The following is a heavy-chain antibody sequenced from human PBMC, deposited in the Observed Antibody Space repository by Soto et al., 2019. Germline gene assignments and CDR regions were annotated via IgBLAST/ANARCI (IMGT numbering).Heavy chain of an antibody. Sequence: SQTLSLTCAISGDSVSSNSAAWNWIRQSPSRGLEWLGRTYYRSKWYNDYAVSVKSRITINPDTSKNQFSLKLSSVTAADTAVYYCARGGSSSSRHVYYYYYYGMDVWGQGTTVTVSS. CDR3: ARGGSSSSRHVYYYYYYGMDV. CDR2: TYYRSKWYN. CDR1: GDSVSSNSAA. V-gene: IGHV6-1*01. J-gene: IGHJ6*02. D-gene: IGHD6-6*01.